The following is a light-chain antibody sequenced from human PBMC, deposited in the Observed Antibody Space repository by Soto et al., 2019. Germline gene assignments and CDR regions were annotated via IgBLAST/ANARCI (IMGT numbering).Light chain of an antibody. CDR2: AAS. V-gene: IGKV1-39*01. CDR3: KQSYSTWK. J-gene: IGKJ1*01. Sequence: DIQMTQSPSSLSASLGDRFTITCRASQTISSYLNWYQQKPGRAPKLLIYAASNLESGVPSRFSGSGSGTDFTLTISSLQPEDFATYYCKQSYSTWKFGQGTKGDIK. CDR1: QTISSY.